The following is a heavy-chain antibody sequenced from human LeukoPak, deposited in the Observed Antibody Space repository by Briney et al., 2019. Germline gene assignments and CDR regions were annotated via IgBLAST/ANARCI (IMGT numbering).Heavy chain of an antibody. V-gene: IGHV1-18*01. Sequence: ASVKVSCKASGYTFTSYGISWVRQAPGQGLEWMGWISAYNGNTNYAQKLQGRVTMTTDTSTSTAYMELSSLRSEDTAVYYCAREERNWKFDYWGQGTLVTVSS. CDR2: ISAYNGNT. CDR3: AREERNWKFDY. CDR1: GYTFTSYG. D-gene: IGHD1-1*01. J-gene: IGHJ4*02.